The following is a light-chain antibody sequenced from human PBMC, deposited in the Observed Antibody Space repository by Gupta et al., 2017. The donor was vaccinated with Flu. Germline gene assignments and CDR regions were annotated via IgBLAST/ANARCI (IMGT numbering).Light chain of an antibody. V-gene: IGLV3-1*01. CDR3: QTWYSSAVV. Sequence: SFALTQPPSVSVSPGQPATISFSGDTLGDKYACWYQQKPDQSPVMVMYKDTKRPAGTPERFSGSNSGNTATLTISCTQAGDEDDYYCQTWYSSAVVFGGGTKLTGL. J-gene: IGLJ2*01. CDR1: TLGDKY. CDR2: KDT.